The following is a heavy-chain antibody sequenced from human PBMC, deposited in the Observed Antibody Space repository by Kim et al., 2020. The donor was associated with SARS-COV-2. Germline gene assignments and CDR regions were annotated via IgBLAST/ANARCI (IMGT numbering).Heavy chain of an antibody. CDR3: ARDHGMVRGVAPGRTTDY. Sequence: GGSLRLSCAASGFTFSSYAMHWVRQAPGKGLEWVAVISYDGSNKYYADSVKGRFTISRDNSKNTLYLQMNSLRAEDTAVYYCARDHGMVRGVAPGRTTDYWGQGTLVTVSS. D-gene: IGHD3-10*01. CDR1: GFTFSSYA. J-gene: IGHJ4*02. CDR2: ISYDGSNK. V-gene: IGHV3-30*04.